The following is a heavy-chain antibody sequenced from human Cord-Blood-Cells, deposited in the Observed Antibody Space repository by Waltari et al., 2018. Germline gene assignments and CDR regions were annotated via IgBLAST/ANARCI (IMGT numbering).Heavy chain of an antibody. CDR2: ISWNSGSI. Sequence: EVQLVEYGGGLVQPGRSLRLSCAAPGFNFDDYALHWVRPAPGKGLEWVSGISWNSGSIGYADSVKGRFTISRDNAKNSLYLQMNSLRAEDTALYYCATEIKYSSSSGFDYWGQGTLVTVSS. J-gene: IGHJ4*02. V-gene: IGHV3-9*01. D-gene: IGHD6-6*01. CDR1: GFNFDDYA. CDR3: ATEIKYSSSSGFDY.